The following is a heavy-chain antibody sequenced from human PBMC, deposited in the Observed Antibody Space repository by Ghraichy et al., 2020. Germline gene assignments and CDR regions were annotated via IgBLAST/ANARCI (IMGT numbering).Heavy chain of an antibody. Sequence: GGSLRLSCAASGFTLSSFGIHWVRQAPGKGLEWVTAISYSGTAQYYADSVRGRFTISRDNAKNSVYLQMNSLRTEDTAVYYCARDYFVGTCYYGWGDCWSQGTPVTVSA. D-gene: IGHD3-9*01. CDR1: GFTLSSFG. V-gene: IGHV3-30*04. CDR2: ISYSGTAQ. J-gene: IGHJ4*02. CDR3: ARDYFVGTCYYGWGDC.